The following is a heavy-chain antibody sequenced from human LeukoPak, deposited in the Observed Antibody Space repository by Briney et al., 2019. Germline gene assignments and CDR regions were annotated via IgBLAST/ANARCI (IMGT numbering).Heavy chain of an antibody. CDR1: GGSFSGYY. CDR2: INYSGRT. Sequence: SETLSLTCAVYGGSFSGYYWSWIRQAPGKGLEWIGEINYSGRTNYNPSLKSRVTISVDTSKNQFSLKLSFVTAADTAVYYCASGPNRALIWGQGTLVTVSS. CDR3: ASGPNRALI. V-gene: IGHV4-34*01. J-gene: IGHJ1*01. D-gene: IGHD3-10*01.